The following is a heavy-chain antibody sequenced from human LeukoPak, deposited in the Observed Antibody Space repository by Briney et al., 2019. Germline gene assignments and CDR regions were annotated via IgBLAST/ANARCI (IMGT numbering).Heavy chain of an antibody. CDR3: ARVRSTMIVVDLSGDFDY. D-gene: IGHD3-22*01. CDR1: GFTFSSYG. V-gene: IGHV3-33*01. J-gene: IGHJ4*02. CDR2: IWYDGSNK. Sequence: GRSLRLSCAASGFTFSSYGMPWVRQAPGKGLEWVAVIWYDGSNKYYADSVKGRFTISRDNSKNTLYLQMNSLRAEDTAVYYCARVRSTMIVVDLSGDFDYWGQGTLVTVSS.